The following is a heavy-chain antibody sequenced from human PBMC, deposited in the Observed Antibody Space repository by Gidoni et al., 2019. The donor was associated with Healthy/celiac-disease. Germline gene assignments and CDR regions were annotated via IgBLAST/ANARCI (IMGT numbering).Heavy chain of an antibody. Sequence: EVQLLESGGGLVQPGGSLRLSCAASGFTFSSYAMSWVRQAPGKGLEWVSAISGSGDSSYYADSVKGRFSMSRDNSKNTLYLQMNSLRAEDTAVYYCAKALLWFGRDGNFDLWGRGTLVTVSS. J-gene: IGHJ2*01. V-gene: IGHV3-23*01. CDR2: ISGSGDSS. CDR1: GFTFSSYA. CDR3: AKALLWFGRDGNFDL. D-gene: IGHD3-10*01.